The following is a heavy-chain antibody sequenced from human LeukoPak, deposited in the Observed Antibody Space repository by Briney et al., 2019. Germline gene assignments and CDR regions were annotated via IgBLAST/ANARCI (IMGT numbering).Heavy chain of an antibody. J-gene: IGHJ4*02. CDR1: GLTFRNTW. Sequence: GGALRLSCATSGLTFRNTWMHWVRQAPGKGLMWVSRMNGEGTTIDYADSVKGRFTVSRDYAKNTLFLQMNNLRTEDTALYFCATARNFRFEYWGQGSLVIVPA. V-gene: IGHV3-74*01. D-gene: IGHD1-7*01. CDR2: MNGEGTTI. CDR3: ATARNFRFEY.